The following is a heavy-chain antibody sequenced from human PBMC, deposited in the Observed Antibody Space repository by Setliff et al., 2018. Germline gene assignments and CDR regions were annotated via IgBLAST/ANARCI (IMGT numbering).Heavy chain of an antibody. D-gene: IGHD3-22*01. CDR1: GFTFSTYA. CDR3: AKTAHHYESSGYYYDPYFYYMDV. J-gene: IGHJ6*03. Sequence: PGGSLRLSCAASGFTFSTYAMSWVHQAPGKGLEWVSSISDSSGSTYYADAVKGRLTISRDNSKNTLYLQMNSLRADDTAVYYCAKTAHHYESSGYYYDPYFYYMDVWGKGTTVTVSS. V-gene: IGHV3-23*01. CDR2: ISDSSGST.